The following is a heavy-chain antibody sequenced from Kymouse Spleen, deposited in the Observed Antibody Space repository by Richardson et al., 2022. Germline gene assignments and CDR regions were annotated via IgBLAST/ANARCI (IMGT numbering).Heavy chain of an antibody. CDR2: INHSGST. CDR1: GGSFSGYY. Sequence: QVQLQQWGAGLLKPSETLSLTCAVYGGSFSGYYWSWIRQPPGKGLEWIGEINHSGSTNYNPSLKSRVTISVDTSKNQFSLKLSSVTAADTAVYYCARCMGGV*LELLFL*LLGPGNPGHRLL. D-gene: IGHD1-7*01. CDR3: ARCMGGV*LELLFL*L. V-gene: IGHV4-34*01. J-gene: IGHJ4*02.